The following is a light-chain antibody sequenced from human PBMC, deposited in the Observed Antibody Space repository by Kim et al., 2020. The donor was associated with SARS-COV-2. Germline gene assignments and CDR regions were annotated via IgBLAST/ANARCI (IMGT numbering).Light chain of an antibody. CDR1: QSGSSSY. J-gene: IGKJ2*03. V-gene: IGKV3-20*01. Sequence: PGERATVASRARQSGSSSYLAWYQQKPGQAPRLLIYCASSRATGIPDRCSGSGSGTDFTLTISRLEPEDFAVYYCQQYGSSPPYSFGQGTKLEI. CDR2: CAS. CDR3: QQYGSSPPYS.